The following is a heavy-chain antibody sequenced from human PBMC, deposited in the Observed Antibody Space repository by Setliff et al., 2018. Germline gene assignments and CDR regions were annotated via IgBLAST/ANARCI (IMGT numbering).Heavy chain of an antibody. CDR3: VRDSPYCVNGVCRGY. J-gene: IGHJ4*02. D-gene: IGHD2-21*01. V-gene: IGHV3-7*03. CDR2: IKQDGSEK. Sequence: PGGSLRLSCAASGFTFSSYWMSWVRQAPGTRLEWLANIKQDGSEKFYVDSVKGRFAISRDNAKNSLYLQMNNLRAEDTAVYYCVRDSPYCVNGVCRGYWGQGTQVTVSS. CDR1: GFTFSSYW.